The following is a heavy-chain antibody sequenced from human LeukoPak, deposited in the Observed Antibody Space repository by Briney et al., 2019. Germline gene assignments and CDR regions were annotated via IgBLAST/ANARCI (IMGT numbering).Heavy chain of an antibody. CDR1: GFTFSSYA. D-gene: IGHD3-16*01. CDR2: ISSTGSTT. V-gene: IGHV3-23*01. CDR3: AKRVSGGATYFDY. Sequence: GGSLRLSCAASGFTFSSYAMSWVRQAPGKGLEWVSPISSTGSTTYYADSVKGRFAISRDNSKNTLYLQMNSLRDEDTAVYYCAKRVSGGATYFDYWGQGTLVTVSS. J-gene: IGHJ4*02.